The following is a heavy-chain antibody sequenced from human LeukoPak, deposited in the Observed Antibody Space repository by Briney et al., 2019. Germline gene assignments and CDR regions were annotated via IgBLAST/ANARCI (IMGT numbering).Heavy chain of an antibody. Sequence: TGGSLRLSCAASGFTFSSYGMHWVRQAPGKGLEWVAVIWYDGSNKYYADSVKGRFTISRDNSKNTLYLQMNSLRAEDTAVYYCARGDRDIVVVPAARDPPYYYYGMDVWGQGTTVTVSS. V-gene: IGHV3-33*01. CDR3: ARGDRDIVVVPAARDPPYYYYGMDV. CDR2: IWYDGSNK. J-gene: IGHJ6*02. CDR1: GFTFSSYG. D-gene: IGHD2-2*01.